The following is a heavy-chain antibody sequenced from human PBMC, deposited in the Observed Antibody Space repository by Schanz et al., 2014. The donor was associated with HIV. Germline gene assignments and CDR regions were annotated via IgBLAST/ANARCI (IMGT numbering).Heavy chain of an antibody. J-gene: IGHJ5*02. D-gene: IGHD6-6*01. CDR2: IRGGAGGT. Sequence: EVRLLESGGGLVQPGGSLRLSCAASGFTFNSYAMNALSWVRQAPGRGLEWVSDIRGGAGGTYYADSVKGRFTISRDNSKSTLYLQMNRLRAEDTAVYYCVGHGSSSSWGLGTLVTVSS. CDR1: GFTFNSYA. CDR3: VGHGSSSS. V-gene: IGHV3-23*01.